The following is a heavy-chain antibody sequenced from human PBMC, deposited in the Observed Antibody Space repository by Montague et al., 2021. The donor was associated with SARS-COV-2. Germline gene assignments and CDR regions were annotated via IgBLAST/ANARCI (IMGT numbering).Heavy chain of an antibody. CDR3: ARHLVYCSSTSCYEGRFDP. Sequence: SETLSLTCTVSGGSISSSSYYWGWIRQPPGKGLEWIGSIYYSGSTYYSPSLKSRVTISVDTSKNQFSLKLSSVTAADTAVYYCARHLVYCSSTSCYEGRFDPWGQGTLITVSS. D-gene: IGHD2-2*01. CDR2: IYYSGST. J-gene: IGHJ5*02. CDR1: GGSISSSSYY. V-gene: IGHV4-39*01.